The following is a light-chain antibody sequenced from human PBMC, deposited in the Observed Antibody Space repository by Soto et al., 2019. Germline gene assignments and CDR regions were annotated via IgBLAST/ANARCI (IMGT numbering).Light chain of an antibody. J-gene: IGKJ4*01. CDR3: QQYYSYQLT. Sequence: AIRMTQSPSSLSASTGDRVTITCRASQGISSYLAWYQQKPGKAPKLLIYAASTLQSGVPSRFSGSGSRTDFTLTISCLQSEDFATYYCQQYYSYQLTFGGGTKVEIK. V-gene: IGKV1-8*01. CDR1: QGISSY. CDR2: AAS.